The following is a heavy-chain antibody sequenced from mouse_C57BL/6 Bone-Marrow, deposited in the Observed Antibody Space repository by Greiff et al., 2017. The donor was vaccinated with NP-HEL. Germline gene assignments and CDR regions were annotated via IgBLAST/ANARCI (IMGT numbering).Heavy chain of an antibody. J-gene: IGHJ1*03. V-gene: IGHV7-1*01. CDR3: ARDADYYGSSHWYFDV. CDR2: SRNKANDYTT. D-gene: IGHD1-1*01. CDR1: GFTFSDFY. Sequence: DVKLVESGGGLVQSGRSLRLSCATSGFTFSDFYMEWVRQAPGQGLEWIAASRNKANDYTTEYSASVKGRFIVSRDTSQSILYLQMKALRAEDAAIYYCARDADYYGSSHWYFDVWGTGTTVTVSS.